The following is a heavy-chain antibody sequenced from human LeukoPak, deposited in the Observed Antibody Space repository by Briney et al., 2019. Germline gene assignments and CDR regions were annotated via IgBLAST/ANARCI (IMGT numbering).Heavy chain of an antibody. D-gene: IGHD6-19*01. CDR1: GFIFNNYA. J-gene: IGHJ4*02. CDR3: AKDNRRHYTSGPNPDSLH. Sequence: GGSLRLSCAGSGFIFNNYAMHWVRQPPGKGLEWVSGISWNSGSIDYADSVKGRFTISRDNAKNSLYLQMNSLRVEDTTFYYCAKDNRRHYTSGPNPDSLHWGQGALVTVSS. CDR2: ISWNSGSI. V-gene: IGHV3-9*01.